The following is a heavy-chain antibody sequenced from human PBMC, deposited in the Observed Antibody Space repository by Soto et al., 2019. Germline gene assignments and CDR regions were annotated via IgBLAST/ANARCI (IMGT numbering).Heavy chain of an antibody. CDR1: GFTFSSYA. D-gene: IGHD2-15*01. Sequence: QVQLVESGGGVVQPGRSLRISCAASGFTFSSYAMHWVRQAPGKGLEWVAVISYDGSNKYYADSVKGRFTISRDNSKNTLYLQMNSLRAEDTAVYYCARDHGLFPVEHFDYWGQGTLVTVSS. V-gene: IGHV3-30-3*01. CDR3: ARDHGLFPVEHFDY. J-gene: IGHJ4*02. CDR2: ISYDGSNK.